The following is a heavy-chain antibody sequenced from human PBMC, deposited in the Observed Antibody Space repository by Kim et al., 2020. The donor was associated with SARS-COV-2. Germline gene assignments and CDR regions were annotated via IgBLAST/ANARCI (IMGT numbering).Heavy chain of an antibody. CDR2: ISAYNGNT. CDR3: ARAPGYCSSTSCYYYYYYYGMDV. J-gene: IGHJ6*02. CDR1: GYTFTSYG. Sequence: ASVKVSCKASGYTFTSYGISWVRQAPGQGLEWMGWISAYNGNTNYAQKLQGRVTMTTDTSTSTAYMELRSLRSDDTAVYYCARAPGYCSSTSCYYYYYYYGMDVWGQGTTVTVSS. D-gene: IGHD2-2*01. V-gene: IGHV1-18*01.